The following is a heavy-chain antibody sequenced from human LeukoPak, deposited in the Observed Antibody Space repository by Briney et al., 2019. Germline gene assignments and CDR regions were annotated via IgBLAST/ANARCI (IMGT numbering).Heavy chain of an antibody. D-gene: IGHD6-6*01. CDR1: GYTFTSYY. CDR3: ARDLGAQYSSSSGFDY. V-gene: IGHV1-46*01. Sequence: GASVKVSCKASGYTFTSYYMHWVRQAPGQGLEWMGIINPSGGSTSYAQRFQGRVTMTRDTSTSTVYMELSSLRSEDTAVYYCARDLGAQYSSSSGFDYWGQGTLVTVSS. CDR2: INPSGGST. J-gene: IGHJ4*02.